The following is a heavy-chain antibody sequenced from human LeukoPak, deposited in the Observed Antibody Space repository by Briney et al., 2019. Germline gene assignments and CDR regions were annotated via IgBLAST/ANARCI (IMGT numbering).Heavy chain of an antibody. CDR3: ARRNYDILTGYYNDYFDY. V-gene: IGHV5-51*01. Sequence: GESLKISCKGSGYSFTNYWIGWVRQMPGKGLEWMGIIYPSDSDARYSPSFQGQVTISADKSINTAYLQWSSLKASDTAMYYCARRNYDILTGYYNDYFDYWGQGTLVTVSS. CDR1: GYSFTNYW. CDR2: IYPSDSDA. J-gene: IGHJ4*02. D-gene: IGHD3-9*01.